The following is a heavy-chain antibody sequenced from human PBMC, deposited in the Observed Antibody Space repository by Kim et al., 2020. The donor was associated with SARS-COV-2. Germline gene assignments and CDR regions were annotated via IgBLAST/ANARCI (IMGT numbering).Heavy chain of an antibody. J-gene: IGHJ4*02. CDR2: LSWNGNNV. Sequence: GGSLRLSCAASGFTFGESAMHWVRQAPGKGLEWVSALSWNGNNVGYADSVRGRFIISRDNSKNSLYLQMNGLTAADTAVYYCAKADGLYNFWTLDHWGQG. V-gene: IGHV3-9*01. D-gene: IGHD3-3*01. CDR3: AKADGLYNFWTLDH. CDR1: GFTFGESA.